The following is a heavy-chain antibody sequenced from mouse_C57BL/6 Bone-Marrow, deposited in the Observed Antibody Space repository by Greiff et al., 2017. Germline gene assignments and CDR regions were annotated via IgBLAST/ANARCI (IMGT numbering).Heavy chain of an antibody. CDR1: GYTFTSYW. V-gene: IGHV1-52*01. D-gene: IGHD3-3*01. CDR2: IDPSDSET. CDR3: AREGPRHPIDY. Sequence: QVQLKQPGAELVRPGSSVKLSCKASGYTFTSYWMHWVKQRPIQGLEWIGNIDPSDSETHYNQKFKDKATLTVDKASSTAYMQLSSLTSEDSAVYFCAREGPRHPIDYWGQGTSVTVSA. J-gene: IGHJ4*01.